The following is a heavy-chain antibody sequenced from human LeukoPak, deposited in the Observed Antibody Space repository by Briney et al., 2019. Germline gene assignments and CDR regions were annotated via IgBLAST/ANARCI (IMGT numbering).Heavy chain of an antibody. CDR3: ARTTSFTASGYDY. Sequence: ASVKVPCKASGYTFTNYHINWVRQATGQGLEWMGWMYPNNGDSGYAQKFQGRVTITRDTSISTSYMELRSLRSDDTAVYFCARTTSFTASGYDYWGQGTLVTVSS. D-gene: IGHD6-25*01. J-gene: IGHJ4*02. CDR1: GYTFTNYH. CDR2: MYPNNGDS. V-gene: IGHV1-8*03.